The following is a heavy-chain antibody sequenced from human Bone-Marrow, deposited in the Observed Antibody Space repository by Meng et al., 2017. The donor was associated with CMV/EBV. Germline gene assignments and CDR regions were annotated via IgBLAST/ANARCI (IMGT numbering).Heavy chain of an antibody. J-gene: IGHJ6*02. CDR1: GFTFSSYW. CDR3: ARPWGRFFDWSYTAYGMDV. Sequence: GESLKISCAASGFTFSSYWMSWVRQAPGKGLEWVSAISGSGGSTYYADSVEGRFTISRDNSKNTLYLQMNSLRAEDTAVYYCARPWGRFFDWSYTAYGMDVWGQGATVTVSS. CDR2: ISGSGGST. D-gene: IGHD3-9*01. V-gene: IGHV3-23*01.